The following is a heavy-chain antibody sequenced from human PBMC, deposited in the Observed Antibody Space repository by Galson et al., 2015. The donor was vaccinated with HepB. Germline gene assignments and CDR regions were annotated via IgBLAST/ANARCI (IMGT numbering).Heavy chain of an antibody. Sequence: SLRLSCAASGFTFGHYAIHWVRQAPGKGLEYVSAVSSDGGTTYYADSVKGRFTISRDNSKNTLYLQMNSLRTEDTAVYYCVPNIVATSSFDSWGQGTLVTVSS. CDR3: VPNIVATSSFDS. D-gene: IGHD5-12*01. V-gene: IGHV3-64D*06. CDR1: GFTFGHYA. J-gene: IGHJ4*02. CDR2: VSSDGGTT.